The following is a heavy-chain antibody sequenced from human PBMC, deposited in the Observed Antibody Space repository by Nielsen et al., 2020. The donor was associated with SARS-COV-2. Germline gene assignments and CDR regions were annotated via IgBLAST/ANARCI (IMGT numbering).Heavy chain of an antibody. V-gene: IGHV4-4*02. D-gene: IGHD6-19*01. Sequence: SETLSLTCAVSGGSISSSNWWTWVRQAPGQGLEWIAEIYHTGATNYHPSLKSRITISTDKSKNHFSLNLNSVTAADTAVYYCARRAGTNWFDPWGQGTLVTVSS. CDR2: IYHTGAT. CDR1: GGSISSSNW. J-gene: IGHJ5*02. CDR3: ARRAGTNWFDP.